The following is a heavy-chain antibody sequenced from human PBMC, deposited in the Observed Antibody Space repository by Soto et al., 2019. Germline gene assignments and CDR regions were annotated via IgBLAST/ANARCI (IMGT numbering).Heavy chain of an antibody. V-gene: IGHV3-23*01. D-gene: IGHD3-10*01. Sequence: PLGSCISSGAASGFTCSSYDMSWVRQAPWKGLEWVSAISGSGGSTYYAAYVKGRFTIYRDTSKNTLYLQMNSLRAEDTAVYYCAKDKGGYFNYYYYGMDVWGQVTTVTV. CDR3: AKDKGGYFNYYYYGMDV. CDR2: ISGSGGST. CDR1: GFTCSSYD. J-gene: IGHJ6*02.